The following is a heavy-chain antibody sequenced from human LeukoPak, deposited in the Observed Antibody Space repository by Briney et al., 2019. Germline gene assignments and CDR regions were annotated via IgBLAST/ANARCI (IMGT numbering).Heavy chain of an antibody. Sequence: GESLKISCQATGYSYTTYWIAWVRQIPGKGLEWMGIIYPSDSDTTYSPSFQGRVTISADKSISTAYLQWSSLKASDTAIYYCARRVYGDYSFHYWGQGTLVTVSS. CDR1: GYSYTTYW. V-gene: IGHV5-51*01. CDR2: IYPSDSDT. D-gene: IGHD4-17*01. J-gene: IGHJ4*02. CDR3: ARRVYGDYSFHY.